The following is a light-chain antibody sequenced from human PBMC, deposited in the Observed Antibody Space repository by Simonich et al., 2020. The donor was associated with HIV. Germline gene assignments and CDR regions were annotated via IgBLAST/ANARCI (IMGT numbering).Light chain of an antibody. CDR2: STN. J-gene: IGLJ2*01. Sequence: QTVVTQEPSFSVSPGGTVTLTCGLSSGSVSTSYYPSWYQQTPRQAPRTLIFSTNTRSSGFPDRFSGSILGNKATLTITGAQADDESDYYCVLYMGSGTVLFGGGTKLTVL. V-gene: IGLV8-61*01. CDR1: SGSVSTSYY. CDR3: VLYMGSGTVL.